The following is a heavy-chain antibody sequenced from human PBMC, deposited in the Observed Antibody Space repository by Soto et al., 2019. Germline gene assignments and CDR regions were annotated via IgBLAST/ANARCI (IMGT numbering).Heavy chain of an antibody. Sequence: GGSLRLSCAASGFTFSSYWMSWVRQAPGKGLEWVANIKQDGSEKYYVDSVKGRFTISRDNAKNSLYLQMNSLRAEDTAVYYCARDFDGDDLTGVVAAYYYYGMDVWGQGTTVTVSS. CDR3: ARDFDGDDLTGVVAAYYYYGMDV. J-gene: IGHJ6*02. CDR1: GFTFSSYW. D-gene: IGHD4-17*01. CDR2: IKQDGSEK. V-gene: IGHV3-7*01.